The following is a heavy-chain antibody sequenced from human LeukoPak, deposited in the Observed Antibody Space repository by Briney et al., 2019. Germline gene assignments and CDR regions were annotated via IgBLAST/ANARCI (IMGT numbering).Heavy chain of an antibody. V-gene: IGHV1-46*01. D-gene: IGHD6-13*01. CDR1: GYTFTSYD. J-gene: IGHJ4*02. CDR2: INPSGGST. Sequence: GASVKVSCTASGYTFTSYDINWVRQAPGQGLEWMGIINPSGGSTSYAQKFQGRVTMTRDTSTSTVYMELSSLRSEDTAVYYCARDQAAAGTGGDYWGQGTLVTVSS. CDR3: ARDQAAAGTGGDY.